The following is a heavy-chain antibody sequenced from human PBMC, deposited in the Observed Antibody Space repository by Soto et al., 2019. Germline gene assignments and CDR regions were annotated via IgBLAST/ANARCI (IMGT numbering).Heavy chain of an antibody. J-gene: IGHJ5*02. D-gene: IGHD3-3*01. CDR1: GFTFSSYS. Sequence: GGSLRLSCAASGFTFSSYSMNWVRQAPGKGLEWVSYISSSSSTIYYADSVKGRFTISRDNAKNSLYLQMNSLRAEDTAVYYCARDRYYDFWSGSIPGFDPWGQGTLVTVSS. V-gene: IGHV3-48*01. CDR2: ISSSSSTI. CDR3: ARDRYYDFWSGSIPGFDP.